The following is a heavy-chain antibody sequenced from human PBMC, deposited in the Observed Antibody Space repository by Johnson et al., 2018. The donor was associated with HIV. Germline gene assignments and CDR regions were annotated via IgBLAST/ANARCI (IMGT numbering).Heavy chain of an antibody. V-gene: IGHV3-11*04. D-gene: IGHD6-6*01. CDR3: ARDGSSSSWNAFDI. CDR2: ISSSGSTI. Sequence: VQLVESGGGVVQPGGSLRLSCAASGFTFSDYYMSWIRQAPGKGLEWVSYISSSGSTIYYADSVKGRFTISRDNAKNSLFLQMNSLRAEDTAVYYCARDGSSSSWNAFDIWGQGTMVTVSS. J-gene: IGHJ3*02. CDR1: GFTFSDYY.